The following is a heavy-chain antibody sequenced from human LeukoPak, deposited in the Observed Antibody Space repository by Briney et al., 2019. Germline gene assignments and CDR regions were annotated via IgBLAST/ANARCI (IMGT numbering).Heavy chain of an antibody. V-gene: IGHV4-61*02. J-gene: IGHJ4*02. Sequence: PSQTLSLTCTVSGGSISSGSYYWSWIRQPPGKGLEWIGCIYYSGSTNYNPSLKSRVTISVDTSKNQFSLKLSSVTAADTAVYYCARETAGGGPFDYWGQGTLVTVSS. CDR1: GGSISSGSYY. CDR2: IYYSGST. D-gene: IGHD3-10*01. CDR3: ARETAGGGPFDY.